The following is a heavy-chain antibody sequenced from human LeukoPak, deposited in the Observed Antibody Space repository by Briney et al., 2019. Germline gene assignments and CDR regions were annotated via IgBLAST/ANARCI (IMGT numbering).Heavy chain of an antibody. CDR2: ISGDGGST. J-gene: IGHJ4*02. Sequence: GGSLRPSCAASGFTFDDYAMHWVRQAPGKGLEWVSLISGDGGSTYYADSVKGRFTISRDNSKNSLYLQMNSLRTEDTALYYCAKDATWGWLQPVGDYFDYWGQGTLVTVSS. CDR3: AKDATWGWLQPVGDYFDY. V-gene: IGHV3-43*02. D-gene: IGHD5-24*01. CDR1: GFTFDDYA.